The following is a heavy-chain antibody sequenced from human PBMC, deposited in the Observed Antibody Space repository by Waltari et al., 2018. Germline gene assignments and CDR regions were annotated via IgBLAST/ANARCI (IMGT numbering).Heavy chain of an antibody. Sequence: QDQLVESGGGVVQPGRSLRLSCVPSGVTFSNYGMHWVRQAPGKGLEWVAVISYDGSKRFYAEAGKGRFTISRDNSKNILYLQMNSLRADDTAMYYCVGGQMGDFWGQGTLVTVSS. J-gene: IGHJ4*02. D-gene: IGHD3-16*01. CDR1: GVTFSNYG. CDR2: ISYDGSKR. CDR3: VGGQMGDF. V-gene: IGHV3-33*03.